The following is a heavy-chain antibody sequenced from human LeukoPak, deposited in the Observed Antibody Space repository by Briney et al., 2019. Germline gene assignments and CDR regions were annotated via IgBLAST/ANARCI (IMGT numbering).Heavy chain of an antibody. Sequence: PGGSLRLSCAASGFTFNNYAMSWVRQAPGKGLQWVSAIIISGGSTNYADSVKGRFTISRDNSKNTLYLQMNSLRAEDTAVYYCARDPSIYGSGSTRGYWGQGTLVTVSS. V-gene: IGHV3-23*01. CDR1: GFTFNNYA. D-gene: IGHD3-10*01. CDR3: ARDPSIYGSGSTRGY. J-gene: IGHJ4*02. CDR2: IIISGGST.